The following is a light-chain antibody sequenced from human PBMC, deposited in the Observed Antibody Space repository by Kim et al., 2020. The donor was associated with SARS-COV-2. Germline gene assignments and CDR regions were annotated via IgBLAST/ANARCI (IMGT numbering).Light chain of an antibody. CDR1: NSDIGRYNY. Sequence: QSALTQPASVSGSPGQSITISCTGSNSDIGRYNYVSWYQQHPGRAPRLIIFDVTRRPPGISVRFSASKSGNTASLTISSLQADDEADYYCCSFTSRPSCVFGGGTKVTVL. CDR2: DVT. CDR3: CSFTSRPSCV. J-gene: IGLJ3*02. V-gene: IGLV2-14*03.